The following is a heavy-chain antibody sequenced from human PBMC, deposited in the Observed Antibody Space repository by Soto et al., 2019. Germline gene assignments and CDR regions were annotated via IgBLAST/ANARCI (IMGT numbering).Heavy chain of an antibody. J-gene: IGHJ4*02. CDR3: ARHLICWNGDLL. D-gene: IGHD1-1*01. Sequence: SETLSLTCPVSGGTISSSSYYWGWIRQPPGKGLEWIGSIYYSGSTYYNPSLKSRVTISVDTSKNQFSLKLSSVTAADTAVYYCARHLICWNGDLLWGQGTLVTVSS. CDR1: GGTISSSSYY. CDR2: IYYSGST. V-gene: IGHV4-39*01.